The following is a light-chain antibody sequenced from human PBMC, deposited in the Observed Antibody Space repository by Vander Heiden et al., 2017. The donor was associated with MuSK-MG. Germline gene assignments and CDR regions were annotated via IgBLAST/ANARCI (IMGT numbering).Light chain of an antibody. J-gene: IGKJ1*01. CDR3: QQYYNWPPWT. Sequence: EIVMTQSPATLSVSPGERATLSCRASRSVSSNLAWYQQKPGQAPRLLMYGVSTRATGIPARFSGSGYGTEFTLTISGRQSEDSAVYYCQQYYNWPPWTFGQGTKVELK. CDR1: RSVSSN. V-gene: IGKV3-15*01. CDR2: GVS.